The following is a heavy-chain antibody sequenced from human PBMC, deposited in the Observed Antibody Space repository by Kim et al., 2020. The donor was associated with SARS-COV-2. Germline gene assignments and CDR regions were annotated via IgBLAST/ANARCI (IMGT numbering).Heavy chain of an antibody. Sequence: GGSLRLSCGVSGFAFGTYWMSWVRQAPGKGLEWVANIKKDGSEKYYVDSVKGRFTISRDNAKDSLFLQMNSLRAEDTAVYYCVTADGPRWSYYNFYLDVWGEGTTVTV. J-gene: IGHJ6*03. V-gene: IGHV3-7*01. CDR3: VTADGPRWSYYNFYLDV. CDR2: IKKDGSEK. D-gene: IGHD2-15*01. CDR1: GFAFGTYW.